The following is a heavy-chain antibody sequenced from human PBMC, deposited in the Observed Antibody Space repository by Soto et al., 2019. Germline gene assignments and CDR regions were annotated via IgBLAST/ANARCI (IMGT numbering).Heavy chain of an antibody. J-gene: IGHJ4*02. CDR2: ISGSGDIT. CDR1: GLSFSNSA. Sequence: EVQLLESGGGLVQPGGSLRLYCAVSGLSFSNSAMTWVRQAPGKGLEWVSGISGSGDITYNTDSVKGRFAISSDTSKNVVYLQVRSPRAEDTAVYYCAKVPQWVLRYHDWFFDYWGQGTLVTVSS. V-gene: IGHV3-23*01. D-gene: IGHD3-9*01. CDR3: AKVPQWVLRYHDWFFDY.